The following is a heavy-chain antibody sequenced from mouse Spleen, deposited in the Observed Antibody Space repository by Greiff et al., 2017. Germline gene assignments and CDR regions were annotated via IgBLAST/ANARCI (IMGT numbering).Heavy chain of an antibody. CDR1: GYTFTSHW. CDR3: AKGAYYSNYYAMDY. Sequence: LEESGPELVRPGASVKISCKAPGYTFTSHWMQWVRQRPGQGLEWIGEIFPGSGSTYYNEKFKGKATLTVDTSSSTAYMQLSSLTSEDSAVYFCAKGAYYSNYYAMDYWGQGTSVTVSS. CDR2: IFPGSGST. D-gene: IGHD2-5*01. V-gene: IGHV1-56*01. J-gene: IGHJ4*01.